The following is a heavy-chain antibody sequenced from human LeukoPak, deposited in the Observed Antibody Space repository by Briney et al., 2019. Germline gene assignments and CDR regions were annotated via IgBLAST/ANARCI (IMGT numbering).Heavy chain of an antibody. V-gene: IGHV3-30*18. CDR3: AKDYSGYDEGDAFDI. CDR1: GFTFSSYG. D-gene: IGHD5-12*01. Sequence: GGSLRLSCAASGFTFSSYGMHWVRQAPGKGPEWVAVISYDGSNKYYADSVKGRFTISRDNSKNTLYLQMNSLRAEDTAVYYCAKDYSGYDEGDAFDIWGQGTMVTVSS. J-gene: IGHJ3*02. CDR2: ISYDGSNK.